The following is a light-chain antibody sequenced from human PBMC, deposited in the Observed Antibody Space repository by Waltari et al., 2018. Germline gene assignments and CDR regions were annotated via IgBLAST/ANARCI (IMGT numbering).Light chain of an antibody. CDR1: ALPKHY. V-gene: IGLV3-25*03. CDR3: QSTDSSGSYRV. J-gene: IGLJ2*01. Sequence: SYELTQPPSVSVSPGQTARITCSGDALPKHYAYWFQQKPGQGPVLVICKDSARPSVIPERFSGSISGTTVTLTISGVQAEDEADYYCQSTDSSGSYRVFGGGTKLTVL. CDR2: KDS.